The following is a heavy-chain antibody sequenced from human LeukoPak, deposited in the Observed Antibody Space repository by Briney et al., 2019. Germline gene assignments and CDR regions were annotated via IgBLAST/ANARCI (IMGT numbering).Heavy chain of an antibody. J-gene: IGHJ4*02. CDR2: ISGSGGST. D-gene: IGHD2-15*01. Sequence: GGSLRLSCAASGFTFSSYAMSWVRQAPGKGLEWVSAISGSGGSTYYADSVKGRFTISRDNSKNTLYLQMNSLRAEDTAVYYCAKDRRRYCGGGSCYSFDYWGQGTLVTVSS. CDR1: GFTFSSYA. CDR3: AKDRRRYCGGGSCYSFDY. V-gene: IGHV3-23*01.